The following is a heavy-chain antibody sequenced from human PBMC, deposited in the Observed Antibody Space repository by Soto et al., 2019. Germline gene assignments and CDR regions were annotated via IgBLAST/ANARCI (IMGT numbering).Heavy chain of an antibody. Sequence: PSETLSLTCTVSGGSISSGDYYWSWIRQPPGKGLEWIGYIYYSGSTYYNPSLKSRVTISVDTSKNQFSLKLSSVTAADTAVYYCARSGIAAAGTGVEPQAYSSYYYGMDVWGQGTTGTVSS. D-gene: IGHD6-13*01. CDR3: ARSGIAAAGTGVEPQAYSSYYYGMDV. CDR1: GGSISSGDYY. V-gene: IGHV4-30-4*01. J-gene: IGHJ6*02. CDR2: IYYSGST.